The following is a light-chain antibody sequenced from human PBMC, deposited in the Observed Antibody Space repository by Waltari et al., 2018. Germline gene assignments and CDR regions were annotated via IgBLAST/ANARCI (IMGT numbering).Light chain of an antibody. V-gene: IGKV3-15*01. CDR3: QQYNNWPPPYT. CDR1: QSFSSN. CDR2: GAS. J-gene: IGKJ2*01. Sequence: EIVMTQYPATLSVSTGERATLSCRASQSFSSNLAWYQHKPGQAPRLLIYGASTRATGIPARFSGSGSGTEFTLTISSMQSEDFALYYCQQYNNWPPPYTFGQGTKLEIK.